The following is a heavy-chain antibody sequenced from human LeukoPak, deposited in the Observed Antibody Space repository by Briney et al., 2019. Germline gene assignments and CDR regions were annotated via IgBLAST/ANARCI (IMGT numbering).Heavy chain of an antibody. J-gene: IGHJ6*02. V-gene: IGHV1-2*02. CDR1: GYTFTGYY. CDR2: INPNSGGT. Sequence: GASVKVSCKASGYTFTGYYMHWVRQAPGQGLEWMGWINPNSGGTNYAQKFQGRVTMTRDTSISTAYMELSRLRSDDTAVYYCARSSYSGSPYYYYGMDVWAKGPRSPSP. D-gene: IGHD2-21*01. CDR3: ARSSYSGSPYYYYGMDV.